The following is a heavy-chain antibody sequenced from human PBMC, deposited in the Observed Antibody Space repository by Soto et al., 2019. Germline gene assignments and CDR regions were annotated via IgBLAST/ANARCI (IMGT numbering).Heavy chain of an antibody. J-gene: IGHJ4*02. CDR2: ISYDGSNK. Sequence: PGGSLRLSCAASGFTFSSYAMHWVRQAPGKGLEWVAVISYDGSNKYYADSVKGRFTISRDNSKNTLYLQMNSLRAEDKAVYYCARGKSYYDSSGVQDYWGQGTVVTVSS. V-gene: IGHV3-30-3*01. CDR1: GFTFSSYA. CDR3: ARGKSYYDSSGVQDY. D-gene: IGHD3-22*01.